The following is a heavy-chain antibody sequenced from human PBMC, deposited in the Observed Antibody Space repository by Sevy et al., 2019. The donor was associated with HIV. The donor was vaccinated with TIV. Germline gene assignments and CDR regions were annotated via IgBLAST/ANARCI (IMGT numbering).Heavy chain of an antibody. CDR2: IWYDGSNK. CDR3: ARDLPPPLHYYGMDV. Sequence: GGSLRLSCAASGFTFSSYGMHWVRQAPGKGLEWVAVIWYDGSNKYYADSVKGRFTISRDNSKNTLYLQMNSLRAKDTAVYYCARDLPPPLHYYGMDVWGQGTTVTVSS. CDR1: GFTFSSYG. J-gene: IGHJ6*02. V-gene: IGHV3-33*01.